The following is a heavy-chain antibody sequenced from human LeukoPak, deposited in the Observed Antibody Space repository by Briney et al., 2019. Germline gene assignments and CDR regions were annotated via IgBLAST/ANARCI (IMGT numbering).Heavy chain of an antibody. V-gene: IGHV3-33*01. CDR3: ARAGVSGSYKDYYYGMDA. Sequence: PGRSLRLSCAASGFTFSSYGMHWVRQAPGKGLEWVAVIWYDGSNKYYADSVKGRFTISRDNSKNTLYLQMNSLRAEDTAVYYCARAGVSGSYKDYYYGMDAWGQGTTVTVSS. J-gene: IGHJ6*02. CDR2: IWYDGSNK. CDR1: GFTFSSYG. D-gene: IGHD1-26*01.